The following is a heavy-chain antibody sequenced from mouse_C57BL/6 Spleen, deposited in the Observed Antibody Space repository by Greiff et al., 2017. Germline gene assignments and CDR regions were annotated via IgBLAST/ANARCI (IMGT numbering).Heavy chain of an antibody. Sequence: VKLQESGPELVKPGASVKISCKASGYAFSSSWMNWVKQRPGKGLEWIGRIYPGDGDTNYNGKFKGKATLTADKSSSTAYMQLSSLTSEDSAVXFCARSGSSGYEDYWGQGTLVTVSA. CDR1: GYAFSSSW. CDR3: ARSGSSGYEDY. J-gene: IGHJ3*01. CDR2: IYPGDGDT. D-gene: IGHD3-2*02. V-gene: IGHV1-82*01.